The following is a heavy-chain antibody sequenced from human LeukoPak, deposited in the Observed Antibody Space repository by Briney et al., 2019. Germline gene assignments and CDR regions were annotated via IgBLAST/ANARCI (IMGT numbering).Heavy chain of an antibody. CDR3: ARDQDGSFDY. CDR2: IWYDGSNK. Sequence: PGGSLRLSCAASGFIFSDFAVHWVRQAPGKGLEWVAVIWYDGSNKYYADSVKGRFTISRDNSKNTLYLQMNSLRAEDTAVYYCARDQDGSFDYWGQGTLVTVSS. CDR1: GFIFSDFA. V-gene: IGHV3-33*08. D-gene: IGHD5-24*01. J-gene: IGHJ4*02.